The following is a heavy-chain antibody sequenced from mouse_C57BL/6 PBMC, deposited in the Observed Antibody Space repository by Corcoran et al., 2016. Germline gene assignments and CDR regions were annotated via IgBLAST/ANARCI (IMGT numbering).Heavy chain of an antibody. CDR1: GYTFTTYG. Sequence: QIQLVQSGPELKKPGETVKISCKASGYTFTTYGMSWVKQAPGKGLKWMGWINTYSGVPTYADDFKGRFAFSLETSASTAYLQINNLKNEDTATYFCARRGYYGSSFFFAYWGQGTLVTVSA. CDR2: INTYSGVP. D-gene: IGHD1-1*01. J-gene: IGHJ3*01. V-gene: IGHV9-3*01. CDR3: ARRGYYGSSFFFAY.